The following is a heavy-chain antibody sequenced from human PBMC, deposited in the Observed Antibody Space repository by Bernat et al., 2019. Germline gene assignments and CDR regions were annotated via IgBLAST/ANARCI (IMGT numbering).Heavy chain of an antibody. D-gene: IGHD2-2*01. CDR3: TRDSIYCSSTSCYPYNWFDP. V-gene: IGHV3-49*03. CDR1: GFTFGDYA. Sequence: EVQLVESGGGLVQPGRSLRLSCTASGFTFGDYAMSWFRQAPGKGLARVGCIRSKADGGTTEYAASVKGRYTISRDDAKSIAYLQMNSLETEDTAVYYCTRDSIYCSSTSCYPYNWFDPWGQGTLVTVSS. J-gene: IGHJ5*02. CDR2: IRSKADGGTT.